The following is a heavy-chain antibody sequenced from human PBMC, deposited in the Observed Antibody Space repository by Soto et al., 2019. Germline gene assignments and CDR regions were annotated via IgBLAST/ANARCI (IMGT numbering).Heavy chain of an antibody. CDR1: GFTFSSYA. V-gene: IGHV3-23*01. J-gene: IGHJ4*02. D-gene: IGHD3-22*01. CDR2: ISGSGGST. CDR3: VKPLFYYYDSSGYYRDFDY. Sequence: GGSLRLSCAAPGFTFSSYAMSWVRQAPGKGLEWVSAISGSGGSTYYADSVKGRFTISRDNSKNTLYLQMNSLRAEDTAVYYRVKPLFYYYDSSGYYRDFDYWGQGTLVTVSS.